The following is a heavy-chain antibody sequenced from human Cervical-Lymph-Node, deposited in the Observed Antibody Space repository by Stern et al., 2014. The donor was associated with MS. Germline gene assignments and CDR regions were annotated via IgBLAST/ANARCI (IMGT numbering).Heavy chain of an antibody. CDR1: GGSVSSPTFY. D-gene: IGHD6-19*01. J-gene: IGHJ4*02. CDR2: IYHSGST. Sequence: QLQLQESGPGLVKASETLSLTCTVSGGSVSSPTFYWGWIRQPPGKGLEWIGTIYHSGSTYFNSSLQSRITMSVDTSRHQFSLKLKFGTAADTAVYYCARREYSSAWSPFDSWGQGTLVTVSS. CDR3: ARREYSSAWSPFDS. V-gene: IGHV4-39*01.